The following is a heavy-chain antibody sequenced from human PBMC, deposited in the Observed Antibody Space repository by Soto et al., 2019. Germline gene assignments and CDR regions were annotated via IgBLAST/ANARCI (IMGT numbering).Heavy chain of an antibody. CDR1: GFTFSSYA. D-gene: IGHD3-10*01. CDR3: RNGTAQGNYGNFDY. J-gene: IGHJ4*02. Sequence: PGWSLRLSCAASGFTFSSYAMTWVRHAPGKWRGWVSVIGGSGGGTYYADSVKGRFTISRDNSKNTLYLQMNSLRAEDTAVYYGRNGTAQGNYGNFDYWAAGNLVIVAS. V-gene: IGHV3-23*01. CDR2: IGGSGGGT.